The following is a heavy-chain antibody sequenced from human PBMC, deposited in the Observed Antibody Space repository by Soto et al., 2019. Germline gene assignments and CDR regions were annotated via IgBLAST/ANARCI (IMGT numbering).Heavy chain of an antibody. CDR1: GFTFSSYS. CDR3: VRIKLGPTARAFDI. Sequence: GGSLRLSCAASGFTFSSYSMNWVRQAPGKGLEWVSYISSSSSTIYYADSVKGRFTISRDNAKNSLFLQMNSLKTEDTAEYYCVRIKLGPTARAFDIWGQGTMVTVSS. CDR2: ISSSSSTI. V-gene: IGHV3-48*01. D-gene: IGHD7-27*01. J-gene: IGHJ3*02.